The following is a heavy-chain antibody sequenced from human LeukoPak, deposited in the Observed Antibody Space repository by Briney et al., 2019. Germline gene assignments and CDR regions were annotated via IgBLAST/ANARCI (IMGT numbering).Heavy chain of an antibody. J-gene: IGHJ4*02. CDR1: GGSISSSSYY. D-gene: IGHD6-19*01. Sequence: KPSETLSLTCTVSGGSISSSSYYWGWIRQPPGKGLEWIGSIYYSGSTNYNPSLKSRVTISVDTSKNQFSLKLSSVTAADTAVYYCARGGSGWYYYWGQGTLVTVSS. V-gene: IGHV4-39*07. CDR3: ARGGSGWYYY. CDR2: IYYSGST.